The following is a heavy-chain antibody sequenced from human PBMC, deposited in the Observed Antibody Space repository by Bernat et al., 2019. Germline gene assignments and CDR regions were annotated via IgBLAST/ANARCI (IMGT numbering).Heavy chain of an antibody. J-gene: IGHJ4*02. Sequence: EVQLVESGGGLVQPGGSLRLSCAASGLTFSSYWMSWVRQAPGKGLEWVANIKQDGSEKNYVDSVKGRYTISRDNAKNSLHLQMNSLRAEDTAVYYCAAGRGKYWGQGTLVTVSS. V-gene: IGHV3-7*01. CDR3: AAGRGKY. CDR1: GLTFSSYW. D-gene: IGHD1-14*01. CDR2: IKQDGSEK.